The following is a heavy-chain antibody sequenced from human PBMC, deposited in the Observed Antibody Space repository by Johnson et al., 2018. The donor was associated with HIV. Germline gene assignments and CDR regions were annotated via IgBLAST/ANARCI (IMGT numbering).Heavy chain of an antibody. V-gene: IGHV3-15*01. CDR3: ATYTSMITMYVEIKGGAFDI. J-gene: IGHJ3*02. CDR1: GFTFDDYG. CDR2: IKSKTDGGTI. Sequence: VLLVESGGGVVRPGGSLRLSCAASGFTFDDYGMSWVRQAPGKGLEWVGRIKSKTDGGTIAYAAPVNGRFTISRDDSKNTLYLQMNSLTTEDTAVYYCATYTSMITMYVEIKGGAFDIWGQGTMVTVSS. D-gene: IGHD3-16*01.